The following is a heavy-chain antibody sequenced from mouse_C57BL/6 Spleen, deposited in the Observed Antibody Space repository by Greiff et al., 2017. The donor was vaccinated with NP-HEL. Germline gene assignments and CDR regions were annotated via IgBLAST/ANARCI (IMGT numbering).Heavy chain of an antibody. J-gene: IGHJ3*01. CDR2: ISYDGSN. V-gene: IGHV3-6*01. CDR3: ARENYSNYVSFAY. CDR1: GYSITSGYY. Sequence: VQLKESGPGLVKPSQSLSLTCSVTGYSITSGYYWNWIRQFPGNKLEWMGYISYDGSNNYNPSLKTRISITRDTSKNQFFLKLNSVTTEDTATYYCARENYSNYVSFAYWGQGTLVTVSA. D-gene: IGHD2-5*01.